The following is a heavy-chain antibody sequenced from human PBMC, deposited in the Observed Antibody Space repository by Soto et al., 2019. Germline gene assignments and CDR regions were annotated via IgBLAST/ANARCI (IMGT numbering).Heavy chain of an antibody. CDR2: IYFGGST. CDR3: ARAGVATIYPGNNWFDP. Sequence: SETLSLTCTVSGGSISPYYWSWIRQPPGKGLEWVGYIYFGGSTYYNPSLKSRVTISVDTSKNQFSLNLSSVTAADTAMYYCARAGVATIYPGNNWFDPWGQGTLVTVSS. D-gene: IGHD5-12*01. CDR1: GGSISPYY. V-gene: IGHV4-4*09. J-gene: IGHJ5*02.